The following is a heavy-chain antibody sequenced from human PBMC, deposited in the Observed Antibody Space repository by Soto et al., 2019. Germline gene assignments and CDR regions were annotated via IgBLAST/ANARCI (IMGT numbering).Heavy chain of an antibody. V-gene: IGHV3-48*02. CDR2: ITSSSRSI. J-gene: IGHJ4*02. D-gene: IGHD3-10*01. CDR1: GFTFSNYD. Sequence: GSLSLSCAASGFTFSNYDMNWVRQAPGKGLEWVSFITSSSRSISYADSVKGRFTNFRDNAKDSLYLQMNSLRDEDTAVYYCARDPSGASNLDYWGQGTLVTVSS. CDR3: ARDPSGASNLDY.